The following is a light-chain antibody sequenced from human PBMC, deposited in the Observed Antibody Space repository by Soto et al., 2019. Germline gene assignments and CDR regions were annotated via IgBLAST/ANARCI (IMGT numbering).Light chain of an antibody. CDR1: QGISSY. CDR3: QQFKTSPLT. V-gene: IGKV1-9*01. J-gene: IGKJ4*01. CDR2: AAS. Sequence: DIHLTQSPSFVSASVGDRVTITCRASQGISSYLAWYQLKPGKAPKLLIYAASTLQSGVPFRFSGSGSGIGFTLTISSLQPEDFATYYCQQFKTSPLTFGGGTKVDIK.